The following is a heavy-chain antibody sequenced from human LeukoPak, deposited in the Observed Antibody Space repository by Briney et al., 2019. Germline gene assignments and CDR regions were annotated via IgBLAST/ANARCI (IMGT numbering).Heavy chain of an antibody. CDR1: GGPISSYY. V-gene: IGHV4-4*07. CDR2: IYVNEST. CDR3: AREGNGYSYGSGLAAFDI. D-gene: IGHD5-18*01. Sequence: NSSETLSLTCTVFGGPISSYYWSWIRQPAGKGLEWIGRIYVNESTNYNPSFKSRVIMSVDTFENQFSLKLSSVTAADTAVYYCAREGNGYSYGSGLAAFDIWGQGTMVTVSS. J-gene: IGHJ3*02.